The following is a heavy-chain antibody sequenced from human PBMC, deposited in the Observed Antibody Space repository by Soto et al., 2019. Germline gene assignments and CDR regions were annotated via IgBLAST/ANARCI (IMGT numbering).Heavy chain of an antibody. J-gene: IGHJ4*02. D-gene: IGHD4-17*01. Sequence: EVQLVESGGGLVQPGGSLRLSCAASGFTFSSYNMNWVRQAPGKGLEWVSYISSSSSTIYYADSVKGRFTISRDNAKNSLYLQVNSLRDEYTAVYYCARDLGYGDPTWPYFDYWGQGTLVTVSS. CDR2: ISSSSSTI. CDR1: GFTFSSYN. V-gene: IGHV3-48*02. CDR3: ARDLGYGDPTWPYFDY.